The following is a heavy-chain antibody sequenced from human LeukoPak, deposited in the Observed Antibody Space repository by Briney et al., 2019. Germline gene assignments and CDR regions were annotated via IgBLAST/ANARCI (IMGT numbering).Heavy chain of an antibody. CDR1: GYTLTELS. Sequence: ASVKVSCKVSGYTLTELSMHWVRQAPGKGLEWMGGFDPEDGETNYAQKFQGRVTMTGDTSTDTAYMELSSLRSEDTAVYYCATWGYDFWSGYHDYWGQGTLVTVSS. D-gene: IGHD3-3*01. CDR2: FDPEDGET. CDR3: ATWGYDFWSGYHDY. V-gene: IGHV1-24*01. J-gene: IGHJ4*02.